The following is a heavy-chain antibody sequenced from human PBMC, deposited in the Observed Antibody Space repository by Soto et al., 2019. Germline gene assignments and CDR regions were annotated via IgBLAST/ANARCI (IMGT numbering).Heavy chain of an antibody. CDR3: TTVPGGVVVVAATGYNWFDP. V-gene: IGHV3-15*01. CDR2: IKSKTDGGTT. CDR1: GFTFSNAW. Sequence: GGSLRLSCAASGFTFSNAWMSWVRQAPGKGLEWVGRIKSKTDGGTTDYAAPVKGRFTISRDDSKNTLYLQMNSLKTEDTAVYYCTTVPGGVVVVAATGYNWFDPWGQGTLVTVSS. D-gene: IGHD2-15*01. J-gene: IGHJ5*02.